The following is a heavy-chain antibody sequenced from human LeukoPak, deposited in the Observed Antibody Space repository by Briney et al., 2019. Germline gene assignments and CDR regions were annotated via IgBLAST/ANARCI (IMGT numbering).Heavy chain of an antibody. D-gene: IGHD3-10*02. Sequence: PGGSLRLSCAASGFTLSSHSMNWVRQAPGKGLEWASYISSSGSTIYYADSVKGRFTISRDNAKNSLYLQMNSLRAEDTAVYYCAELGITMIGGVWGKGTTVTISS. V-gene: IGHV3-48*04. CDR2: ISSSGSTI. CDR1: GFTLSSHS. CDR3: AELGITMIGGV. J-gene: IGHJ6*04.